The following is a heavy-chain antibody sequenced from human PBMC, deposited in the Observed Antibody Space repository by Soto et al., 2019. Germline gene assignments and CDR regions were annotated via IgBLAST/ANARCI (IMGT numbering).Heavy chain of an antibody. V-gene: IGHV1-69*13. D-gene: IGHD5-18*01. CDR2: IIPIFGTA. CDR1: GGTFSSYA. CDR3: ARARRGYSYGWNYYYGMDV. Sequence: GASVKVSCKASGGTFSSYAISWVRQAPGQGLEWMGGIIPIFGTANYAQKFQGRVTITADESTSTAYMELSSLRSEDTAVYYCARARRGYSYGWNYYYGMDVWGQGTTVTVSS. J-gene: IGHJ6*02.